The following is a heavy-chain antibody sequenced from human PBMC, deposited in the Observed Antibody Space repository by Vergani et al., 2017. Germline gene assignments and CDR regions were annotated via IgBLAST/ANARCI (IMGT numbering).Heavy chain of an antibody. J-gene: IGHJ6*03. Sequence: QVQLVQSGAEVKKPGASVQVSCKASGYTFSSYDISWVRQATGQGLEWMGWMNPYSANTDYAQKFQGRVTMTRDTSISTAYMELNSLRSEDTAVYYCARSVDIARYMDVWGQGTTVTVSS. CDR1: GYTFSSYD. D-gene: IGHD5-12*01. CDR3: ARSVDIARYMDV. V-gene: IGHV1-8*01. CDR2: MNPYSANT.